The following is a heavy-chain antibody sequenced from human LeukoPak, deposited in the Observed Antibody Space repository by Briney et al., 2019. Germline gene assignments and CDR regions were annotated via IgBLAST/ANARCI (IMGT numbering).Heavy chain of an antibody. CDR3: AKASTRITIPDY. J-gene: IGHJ4*02. V-gene: IGHV3-30*18. D-gene: IGHD3-10*01. CDR2: ISYDGSNK. Sequence: GRSLRLSCAASGFTFSSYGMHWVRQAPGKGLEWVAVISYDGSNKYYADSVKGRFTISRDNSKNTLYLQMYSLRAEDTAVYYCAKASTRITIPDYWGQGTLVTVSS. CDR1: GFTFSSYG.